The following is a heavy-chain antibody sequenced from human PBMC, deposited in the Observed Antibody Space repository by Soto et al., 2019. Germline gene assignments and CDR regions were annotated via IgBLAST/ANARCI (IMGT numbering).Heavy chain of an antibody. CDR2: AYYSGST. CDR1: GASISSSSFY. Sequence: SETLSLTCTVSGASISSSSFYWAWIHQPPGKGLEWIGCAYYSGSTFYNPSLKSRVTITMDTSKNQFSLKLTSVTAADTGVFYCARELDYAAYPKGGGDYYYGMDVWGRGTTVTVSS. J-gene: IGHJ6*02. CDR3: ARELDYAAYPKGGGDYYYGMDV. D-gene: IGHD4-17*01. V-gene: IGHV4-39*02.